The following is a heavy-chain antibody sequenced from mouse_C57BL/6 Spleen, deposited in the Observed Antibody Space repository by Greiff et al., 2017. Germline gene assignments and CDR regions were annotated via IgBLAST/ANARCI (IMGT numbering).Heavy chain of an antibody. V-gene: IGHV1-53*01. CDR1: GYTFTSYW. CDR3: ARGATMVTTNYFDY. J-gene: IGHJ2*01. Sequence: QVQLQQPGTELVKPGASVKLSCKASGYTFTSYWMHWVKQRPGQGLEWIGNINPRNGGTNYNEKFKSKATLTVDKSSSTAYMQLSSLTSEDSAVYYCARGATMVTTNYFDYWGQGTTLTVSS. CDR2: INPRNGGT. D-gene: IGHD2-2*01.